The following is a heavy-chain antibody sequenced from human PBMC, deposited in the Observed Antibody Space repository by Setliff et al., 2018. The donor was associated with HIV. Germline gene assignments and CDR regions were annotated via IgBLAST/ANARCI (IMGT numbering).Heavy chain of an antibody. J-gene: IGHJ4*02. Sequence: ASVKVSCKTSGYTFTAFYIHWVRQAPGQGLEWMGRIHPNSGGTASPQKFQGRVAMTRDTSISTAYMVLNRLTPGDTAVYYCASPYENNSGPDYWGQGTPVTVSS. CDR2: IHPNSGGT. V-gene: IGHV1-2*06. D-gene: IGHD7-27*01. CDR1: GYTFTAFY. CDR3: ASPYENNSGPDY.